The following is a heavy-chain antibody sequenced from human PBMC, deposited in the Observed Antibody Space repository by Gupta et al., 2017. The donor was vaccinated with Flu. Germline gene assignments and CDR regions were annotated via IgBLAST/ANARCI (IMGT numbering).Heavy chain of an antibody. Sequence: QAPGKGLEWVAVISYDGSNKYYADSVKGRFTISRDNSKNTLYLQMNSLRAEDTAVYYCAKRRGVYCSSTSCYTRYYYMDVWGKGTTVTVSS. D-gene: IGHD2-2*02. CDR2: ISYDGSNK. V-gene: IGHV3-30*18. CDR3: AKRRGVYCSSTSCYTRYYYMDV. J-gene: IGHJ6*03.